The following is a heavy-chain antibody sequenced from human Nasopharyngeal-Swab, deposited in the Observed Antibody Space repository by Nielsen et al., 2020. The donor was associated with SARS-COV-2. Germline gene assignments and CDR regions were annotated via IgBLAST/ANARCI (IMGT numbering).Heavy chain of an antibody. J-gene: IGHJ6*02. D-gene: IGHD5-24*01. CDR2: INPNERN. V-gene: IGHV4-34*01. Sequence: SETLSLTCSVSGGSFNGFSWNWIRQPPGKGLEWIGEINPNERNNYNPSLQSRVTMSVDTSTHQVSLKLNSLTATDTAVYYCARAGRVGDAYTGRDVWGQGTTVTVSS. CDR3: ARAGRVGDAYTGRDV. CDR1: GGSFNGFS.